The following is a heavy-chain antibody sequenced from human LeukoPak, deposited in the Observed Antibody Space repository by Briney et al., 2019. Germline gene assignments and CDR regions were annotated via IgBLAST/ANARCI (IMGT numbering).Heavy chain of an antibody. CDR1: GGSISSYY. V-gene: IGHV4-59*08. D-gene: IGHD2-2*01. Sequence: SETLSLTCTVSGGSISSYYWGWIRQPPGKGLEWIGYIYYSGSTNYNPSLKSRVTISVDTSKNQFSLKLSSVTAADTAVYYCAKGYCRGNSCYDDRGAFDYWGQGTLVTVSS. CDR3: AKGYCRGNSCYDDRGAFDY. CDR2: IYYSGST. J-gene: IGHJ4*02.